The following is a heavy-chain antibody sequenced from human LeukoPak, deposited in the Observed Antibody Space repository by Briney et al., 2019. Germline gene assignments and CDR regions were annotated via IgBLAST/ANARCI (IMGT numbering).Heavy chain of an antibody. CDR3: AGDYNGDEDFDY. V-gene: IGHV3-48*03. CDR1: GFTFSSYE. Sequence: GGSLRLSCIASGFTFSSYEVNWVRQAPGKGLEWISFIDSGGGKILYADSVKGRFTTSRDDAKSSLHLEMNTLRAEDTAIYYCAGDYNGDEDFDYWGQGTLVTVSS. CDR2: IDSGGGKI. J-gene: IGHJ4*02. D-gene: IGHD2-8*01.